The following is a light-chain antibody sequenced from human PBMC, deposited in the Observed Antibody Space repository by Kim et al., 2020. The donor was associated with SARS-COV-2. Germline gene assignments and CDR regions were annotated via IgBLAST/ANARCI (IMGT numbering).Light chain of an antibody. J-gene: IGLJ2*01. Sequence: VSPGQTARITCSGDKLGEKYTCWYQHKSGQSPVVVIYQDNKRPSGMTERFSGSSSGNTATLTISGTQPMDEADYYCQTWDSTTVIFGGGTQLTVL. V-gene: IGLV3-1*01. CDR1: KLGEKY. CDR2: QDN. CDR3: QTWDSTTVI.